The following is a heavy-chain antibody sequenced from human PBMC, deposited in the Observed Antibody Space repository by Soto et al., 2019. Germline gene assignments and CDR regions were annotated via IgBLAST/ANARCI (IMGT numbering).Heavy chain of an antibody. CDR3: AKVSGGPRNYGMDV. CDR1: GFTFSSYG. CDR2: ISYDGSKK. V-gene: IGHV3-30*18. D-gene: IGHD2-15*01. J-gene: IGHJ6*02. Sequence: QVQLVESGGGVVQPGRSLGLSCAASGFTFSSYGMHWVRQAPGKGLEWVAVISYDGSKKYYADSVKGRFTISRDNSKNTLYLQMNSLRAEDTAVYYCAKVSGGPRNYGMDVWGQGTTVIVSS.